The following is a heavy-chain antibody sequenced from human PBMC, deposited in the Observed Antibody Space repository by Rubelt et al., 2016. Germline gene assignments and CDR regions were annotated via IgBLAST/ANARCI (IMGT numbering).Heavy chain of an antibody. J-gene: IGHJ3*02. CDR3: ARDQLALYAFDI. CDR1: GYTFTSYG. Sequence: QVQLVQSGAEVKKPGASVKVSCKASGYTFTSYGISWVRQAPGQGLAWMGWISAYDGHTNYAQELQGRVNMTTDTSTSTAYMELRSLRSDDTAGYFCARDQLALYAFDIWGQGTMVTVSS. D-gene: IGHD1-1*01. CDR2: ISAYDGHT. V-gene: IGHV1-18*01.